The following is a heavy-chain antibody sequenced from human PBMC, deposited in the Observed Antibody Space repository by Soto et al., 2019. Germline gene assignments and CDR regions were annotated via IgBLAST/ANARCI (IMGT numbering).Heavy chain of an antibody. CDR2: INHSGST. CDR3: ARGIAAAGTRYYFDY. J-gene: IGHJ4*02. CDR1: GGSFSGYY. V-gene: IGHV4-34*01. Sequence: QVQLQQWGAGLLKPSETLSLTCAVYGGSFSGYYWSWIRQPPGKGLEWIGEINHSGSTNYNPSLKSRVTISVDTSKNQFSPKLSSVTAADTAVYYCARGIAAAGTRYYFDYWGQGTLVTVSS. D-gene: IGHD6-13*01.